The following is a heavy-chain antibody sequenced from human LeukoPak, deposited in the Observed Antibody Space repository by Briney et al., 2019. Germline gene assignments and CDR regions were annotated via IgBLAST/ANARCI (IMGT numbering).Heavy chain of an antibody. CDR2: IYGDGSFT. J-gene: IGHJ4*02. V-gene: IGHV3-74*01. CDR3: ARGRLPTY. D-gene: IGHD2-21*02. Sequence: GGSLRLSCAASGFTFSNFWMHWVRQAPGKGLVWVALIYGDGSFTRYADSVKGRFTISRDNAKNTLYLQMNSLRAEDTAVYYCARGRLPTYWGQGTLVTVSS. CDR1: GFTFSNFW.